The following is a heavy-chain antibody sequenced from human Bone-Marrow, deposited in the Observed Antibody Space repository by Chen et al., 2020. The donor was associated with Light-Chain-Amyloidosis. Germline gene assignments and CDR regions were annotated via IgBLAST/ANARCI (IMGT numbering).Heavy chain of an antibody. CDR1: GFTFSGAW. J-gene: IGHJ4*02. CDR3: TTDGRTDY. CDR2: IKSDADGGTT. V-gene: IGHV3-15*01. Sequence: EVNLVESGGGWGKPGGSLRLSCAASGFTFSGAWMSWVRQAPGKGLEWLGRIKSDADGGTTDYAAPVQGRFSISRDDSKKTLYLQMSSLKIEDTAMYYCTTDGRTDYWGQGTLVTVSS.